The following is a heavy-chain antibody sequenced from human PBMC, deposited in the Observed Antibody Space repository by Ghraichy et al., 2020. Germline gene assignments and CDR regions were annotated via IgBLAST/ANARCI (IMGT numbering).Heavy chain of an antibody. V-gene: IGHV3-48*02. J-gene: IGHJ4*02. CDR1: GFTFSDYS. D-gene: IGHD2-8*01. CDR3: ARHALPLDIIAAEIDY. Sequence: GESLNISCAASGFTFSDYSVIWVRQAPGKGLEWISSISSSGDTVDYADSVKGRFAISRDNARSSLYLQMSSLREEDTAVSYCARHALPLDIIAAEIDYWGQGTLVTVSS. CDR2: ISSSGDTV.